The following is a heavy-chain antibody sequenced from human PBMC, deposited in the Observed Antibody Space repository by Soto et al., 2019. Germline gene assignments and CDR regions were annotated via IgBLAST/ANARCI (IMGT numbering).Heavy chain of an antibody. CDR3: ARVVGATLTNRRYYFDY. D-gene: IGHD1-26*01. V-gene: IGHV4-34*01. J-gene: IGHJ4*02. Sequence: SETLSLTCAVYGGSFSGYYWSWIRQPPGKGLEWIGEINHSGSTNYNPSLKSRVTISVDTSKNQFSLKLSSVTAADTAVYYCARVVGATLTNRRYYFDYWGQGTLVTVSS. CDR2: INHSGST. CDR1: GGSFSGYY.